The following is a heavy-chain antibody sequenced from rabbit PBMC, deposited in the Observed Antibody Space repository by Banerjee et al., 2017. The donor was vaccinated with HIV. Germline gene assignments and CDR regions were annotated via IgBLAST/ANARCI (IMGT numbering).Heavy chain of an antibody. CDR2: IYTGSSG. J-gene: IGHJ4*01. V-gene: IGHV1S45*01. CDR3: ARGSAYAGAGYAL. CDR1: GLDFSSIYW. D-gene: IGHD4-2*01. Sequence: QEQLEESGGDLVKPGASLTLTCTASGLDFSSIYWICWVRQAPGKGLEWIACIYTGSSGYHANWAKGRFTISKTSSTTGTLQMTSLTAADTATCFCARGSAYAGAGYALWGPGTLVTVS.